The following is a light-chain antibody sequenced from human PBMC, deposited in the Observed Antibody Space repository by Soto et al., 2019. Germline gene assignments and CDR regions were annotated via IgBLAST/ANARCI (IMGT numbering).Light chain of an antibody. V-gene: IGKV3-20*01. J-gene: IGKJ1*01. Sequence: EIVLTQSPGTLSLSPWERATLSCRASQSVRSNFLAWYQQKPGQAPRLLIYGASNRATGIPDRFSGSGSGTDFTLTITRLEPEDFAMYYCQRYDSLRTFGQGTK. CDR1: QSVRSNF. CDR3: QRYDSLRT. CDR2: GAS.